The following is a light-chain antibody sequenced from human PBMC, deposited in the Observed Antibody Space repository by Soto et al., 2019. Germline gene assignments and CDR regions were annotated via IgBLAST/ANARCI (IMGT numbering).Light chain of an antibody. J-gene: IGLJ2*01. CDR1: SSDVGSYNL. V-gene: IGLV2-23*01. CDR3: CSYAGSSTFVV. Sequence: LTQPASVSGSPGQSITISCTGTSSDVGSYNLVSWYQQHPGKAPKLMIYEGSKRPSGVSNRFSGSKSGNTASLTISGLQAEDVADYYCCSYAGSSTFVVFCGETGVTVL. CDR2: EGS.